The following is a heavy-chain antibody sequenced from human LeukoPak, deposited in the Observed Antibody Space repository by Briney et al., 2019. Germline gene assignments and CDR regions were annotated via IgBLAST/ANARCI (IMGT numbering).Heavy chain of an antibody. CDR3: ARGQYSSSWYVY. CDR1: GNTFTSYD. Sequence: GASVKVSCKASGNTFTSYDINWVRQATGQGLEWMGWMNPNSGNTGYAQKFQGRVTMTRNTSISTAYMELSSLRSEDTAVYYCARGQYSSSWYVYWGQGTLVTVSS. CDR2: MNPNSGNT. J-gene: IGHJ4*02. V-gene: IGHV1-8*01. D-gene: IGHD6-13*01.